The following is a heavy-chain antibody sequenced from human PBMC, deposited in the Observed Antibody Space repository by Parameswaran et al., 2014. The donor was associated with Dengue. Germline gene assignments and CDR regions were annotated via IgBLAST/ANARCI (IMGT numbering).Heavy chain of an antibody. Sequence: ASVKVSCKVSGYTLTELSMHWVRQAPGKGLEWMGGFDPEDGETIYAQKFQGRVTMTEDTSTDTAYMELSSLRSEDTAVYYCATLPRGLGGPDYWGQGTLVTVSS. CDR2: FDPEDGET. J-gene: IGHJ4*02. CDR1: GYTLTELS. D-gene: IGHD3/OR15-3a*01. V-gene: IGHV1-24*01. CDR3: ATLPRGLGGPDY.